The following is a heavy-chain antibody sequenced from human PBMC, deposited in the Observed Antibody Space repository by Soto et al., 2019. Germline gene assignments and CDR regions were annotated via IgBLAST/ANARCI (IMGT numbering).Heavy chain of an antibody. CDR1: GGTFSSYA. CDR2: IIPIFGTA. Sequence: ASVKVSCKASGGTFSSYAISWVRQAPGQGLEWMGGIIPIFGTANYAQKFQGRVTITADESTSTAYMELSSPRSEDTAVYYCARDVARPYYGSGLGGMDVWGQGTTVTVSS. J-gene: IGHJ6*02. D-gene: IGHD3-10*01. CDR3: ARDVARPYYGSGLGGMDV. V-gene: IGHV1-69*13.